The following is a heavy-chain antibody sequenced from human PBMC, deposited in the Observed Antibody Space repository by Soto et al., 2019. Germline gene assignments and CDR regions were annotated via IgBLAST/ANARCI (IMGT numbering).Heavy chain of an antibody. D-gene: IGHD3-3*01. CDR2: IVPRFGSP. J-gene: IGHJ6*02. CDR3: AIDRIQLRLDNNSFNGMDV. Sequence: QVQLVQSGAEMRKPGSSLRVSCKASGGTFSDYAFSWVRQAPGQGLEGMGAIVPRFGSPNYAEKFGGRVTITADTSTSTVYMGLSSLRLDSPAVYVSAIDRIQLRLDNNSFNGMDVWGQGTMIIVSS. V-gene: IGHV1-69*06. CDR1: GGTFSDYA.